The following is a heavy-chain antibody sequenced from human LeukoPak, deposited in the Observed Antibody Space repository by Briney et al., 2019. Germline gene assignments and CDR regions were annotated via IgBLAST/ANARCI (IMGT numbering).Heavy chain of an antibody. V-gene: IGHV1-2*06. CDR3: ARSRFGVVIDDY. CDR2: INPNSGGT. Sequence: ASVKVSCKASGNTFTGYYMHWVRQAPGQGLEWMGRINPNSGGTNYAQKFQGRVTMTRDTSISTAYMELSRLRSDDTAVYYCARSRFGVVIDDYWGQGTLVTVSS. J-gene: IGHJ4*02. CDR1: GNTFTGYY. D-gene: IGHD3-3*01.